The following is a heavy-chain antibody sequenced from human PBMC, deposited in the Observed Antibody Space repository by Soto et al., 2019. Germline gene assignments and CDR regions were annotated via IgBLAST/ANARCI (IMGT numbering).Heavy chain of an antibody. CDR2: IYYSGST. J-gene: IGHJ4*02. CDR1: GGSISSSSYY. D-gene: IGHD1-20*01. V-gene: IGHV4-39*01. CDR3: ASVTGSSRPFDY. Sequence: SETLSLTCTVSGGSISSSSYYWGWIRQPPGKGLEWIGSIYYSGSTYYNPSLKSRVTISVDTSKNQFSLKLSSVTAADTAVYYCASVTGSSRPFDYWGQGTLVTVSS.